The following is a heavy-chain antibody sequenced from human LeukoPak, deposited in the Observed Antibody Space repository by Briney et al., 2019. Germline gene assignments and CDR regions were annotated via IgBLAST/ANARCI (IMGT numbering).Heavy chain of an antibody. Sequence: GGSLRLSCAASGFTFSSYWMHWVRQAPGKGLVWVSHIRSDGSSTNYADSVKGRFTISRDNAKSTLYLQMDSLRAGDTAVYYCARASGSGSHYPFDYWGQGTLVTVSS. CDR3: ARASGSGSHYPFDY. D-gene: IGHD3-10*01. V-gene: IGHV3-74*01. CDR2: IRSDGSST. J-gene: IGHJ4*02. CDR1: GFTFSSYW.